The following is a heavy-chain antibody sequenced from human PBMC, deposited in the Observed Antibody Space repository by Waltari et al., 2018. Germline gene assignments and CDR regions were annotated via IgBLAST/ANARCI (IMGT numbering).Heavy chain of an antibody. CDR1: GFTFSRYW. J-gene: IGHJ3*02. CDR2: IKQDGSEK. Sequence: EVQLVESGGGLVQPGGSLRLPCAAPGFTFSRYWMSWVRLAPGKGLEWVANIKQDGSEKYYVDSVKGRFTISRDNAKNSLYLQMNSLRAEDTAVYYCARDRGISGIWGQGTMVTVSS. CDR3: ARDRGISGI. V-gene: IGHV3-7*01. D-gene: IGHD3-10*01.